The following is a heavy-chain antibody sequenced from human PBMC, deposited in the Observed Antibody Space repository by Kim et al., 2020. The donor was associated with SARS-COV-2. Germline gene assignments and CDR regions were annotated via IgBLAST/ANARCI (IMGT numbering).Heavy chain of an antibody. J-gene: IGHJ4*02. CDR3: ARDQAPYDY. CDR2: TGNT. V-gene: IGHV1-18*01. Sequence: TGNTNSAQKFQGRVTMTTDTSTTTAYMELRSLRSDDTAIYYCARDQAPYDYWGQGTLVTVSS.